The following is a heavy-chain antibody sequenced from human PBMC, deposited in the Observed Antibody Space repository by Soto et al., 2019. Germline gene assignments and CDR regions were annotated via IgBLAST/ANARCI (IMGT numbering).Heavy chain of an antibody. CDR3: AKGERKDIVVVVAEPGFDY. CDR2: ISYDGSNK. V-gene: IGHV3-30*18. Sequence: GGSLRLSCAASGFTFSSYGMHWVRQAPGKGLEWVAVISYDGSNKYYADSVKGRFTISRDNSKNTLYLQMNSLRAEDTAVYYCAKGERKDIVVVVAEPGFDYWGQGTLVTVSS. J-gene: IGHJ4*02. CDR1: GFTFSSYG. D-gene: IGHD2-15*01.